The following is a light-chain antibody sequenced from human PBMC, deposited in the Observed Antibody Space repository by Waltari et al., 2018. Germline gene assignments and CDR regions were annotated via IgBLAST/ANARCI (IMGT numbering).Light chain of an antibody. V-gene: IGLV1-44*01. J-gene: IGLJ1*01. CDR3: AAWDDSLNGYV. CDR1: SSNVGRNP. CDR2: SNN. Sequence: QSVLTQPPSASGTPGQRVTTSCSGSSSNVGRNPVTWYQQPPGTAPKLLIYSNNQRPSGVPDRFSGSKSGTSASLAISGLQSEDEADYYCAAWDDSLNGYVFGTGTKVTVL.